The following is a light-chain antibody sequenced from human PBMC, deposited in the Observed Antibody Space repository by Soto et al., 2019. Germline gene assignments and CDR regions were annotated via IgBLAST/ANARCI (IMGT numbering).Light chain of an antibody. CDR2: EDT. J-gene: IGLJ2*01. Sequence: QPVLTQPASVSGSPGQSITISCTGTSSDVGSYNTVSWYQQHPGKAPKLMIFEDTERPSGVSHRFSASKSGNTAYLSISGLQAEDEAYYYCCSSAGDTLVVFGGGTQLTVL. V-gene: IGLV2-23*01. CDR1: SSDVGSYNT. CDR3: CSSAGDTLVV.